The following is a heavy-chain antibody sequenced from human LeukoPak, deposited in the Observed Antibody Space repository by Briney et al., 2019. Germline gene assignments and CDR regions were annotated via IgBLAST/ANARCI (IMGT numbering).Heavy chain of an antibody. D-gene: IGHD2-2*01. CDR3: ARDKCSSTSCYYNWFDP. J-gene: IGHJ5*02. Sequence: KFQGRVTITRDTSASTACMELSSLRSEDTAVYYCARDKCSSTSCYYNWFDPWGQGTLVTVSS. V-gene: IGHV1-3*01.